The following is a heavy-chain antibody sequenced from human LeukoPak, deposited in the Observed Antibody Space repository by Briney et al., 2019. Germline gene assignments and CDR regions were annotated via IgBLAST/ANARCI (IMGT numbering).Heavy chain of an antibody. D-gene: IGHD3-22*01. CDR2: IYPGDSDT. CDR3: ARPNYDSSGRADWFDP. CDR1: GYSFTSYW. J-gene: IGHJ5*02. Sequence: GESLKISCKGSGYSFTSYWIGWVRQMPGKGLEWMGIIYPGDSDTRYSPSFQGQVTISADKSISTAYLQWSSLKASDTAMYYCARPNYDSSGRADWFDPWGQGTLVTVSS. V-gene: IGHV5-51*01.